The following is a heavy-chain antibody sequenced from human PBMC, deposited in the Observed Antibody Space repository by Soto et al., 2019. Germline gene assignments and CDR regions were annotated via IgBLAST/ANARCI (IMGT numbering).Heavy chain of an antibody. Sequence: GASVKVSCKASGYTFTSYGISWVRQAPGQGLEWMGWISAYNGNTNYAQKLQGRVTMTTDTSTSTAYMELRSLRSDDTAVYYCARPNFYYETRGYNDPKGTWFGPWGQGSLVTVSS. V-gene: IGHV1-18*01. J-gene: IGHJ5*02. CDR2: ISAYNGNT. CDR1: GYTFTSYG. CDR3: ARPNFYYETRGYNDPKGTWFGP. D-gene: IGHD3-22*01.